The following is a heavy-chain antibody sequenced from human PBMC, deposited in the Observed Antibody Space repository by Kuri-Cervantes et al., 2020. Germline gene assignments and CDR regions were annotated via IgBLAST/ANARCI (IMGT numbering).Heavy chain of an antibody. J-gene: IGHJ4*02. Sequence: GSLRLSCTVSGGSISSDGYHWSWNRQHPGKGLEWIGYNYCSGSSNYNPSLKGRVAISIDTSKNQFSLKLSSVTAADTAEYYCARTGTGGSIEYYFDYWGQGTLVTVSS. CDR3: ARTGTGGSIEYYFDY. CDR2: NYCSGSS. V-gene: IGHV4-61*08. CDR1: GGSISSDGYH. D-gene: IGHD7-27*01.